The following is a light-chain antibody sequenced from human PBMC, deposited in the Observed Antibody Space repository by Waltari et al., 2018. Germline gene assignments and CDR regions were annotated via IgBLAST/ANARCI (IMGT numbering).Light chain of an antibody. J-gene: IGKJ1*01. V-gene: IGKV1-39*01. CDR2: GAS. CDR1: QTVSNY. Sequence: DIQMTQSPPSLSASVGDRVTISCRASQTVSNYLNWFQQNSGKAPKLLIYGASPLQGGVPPRFTGSGAGTDFTLTITSLQPEDFATYYCQQSYSLPPTFGQGTKVEVK. CDR3: QQSYSLPPT.